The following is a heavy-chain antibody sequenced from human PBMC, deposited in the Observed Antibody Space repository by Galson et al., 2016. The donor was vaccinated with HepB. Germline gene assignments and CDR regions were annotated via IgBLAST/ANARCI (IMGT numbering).Heavy chain of an antibody. CDR1: GGSISSGSY. D-gene: IGHD2-2*01. CDR2: IYYSGTA. V-gene: IGHV4-39*07. Sequence: SETLSLTCTVSGGSISSGSYWGWIRQPPGKGLEWIGHIYYSGTATYNPSLKSRVSLSVDTSNDQFSLKLNSVTAADTAVYYCARTSDLDFWGQGTLVTISS. CDR3: ARTSDLDF. J-gene: IGHJ4*02.